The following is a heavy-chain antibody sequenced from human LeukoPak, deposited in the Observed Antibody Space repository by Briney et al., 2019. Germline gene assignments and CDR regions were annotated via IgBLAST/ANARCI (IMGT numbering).Heavy chain of an antibody. CDR1: GGTFISYA. Sequence: GSSVKVSCKASGGTFISYAMSWVRQAPGQGLEWMGGIIPIFGTRNYAQKFQDRVTITADKSTSTAYMELSSLRSEDTAVYYCARVVGLTGYSSSWYSGYYYYMDVWGKGATVTVSS. CDR2: IIPIFGTR. CDR3: ARVVGLTGYSSSWYSGYYYYMDV. J-gene: IGHJ6*03. V-gene: IGHV1-69*06. D-gene: IGHD6-13*01.